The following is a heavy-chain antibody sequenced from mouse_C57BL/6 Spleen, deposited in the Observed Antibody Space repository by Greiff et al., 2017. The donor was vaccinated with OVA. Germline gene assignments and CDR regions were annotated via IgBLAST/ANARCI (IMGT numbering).Heavy chain of an antibody. V-gene: IGHV5-4*03. D-gene: IGHD2-3*01. Sequence: EVKVEESGGGLVKPGGSLKLSCAASGFTFSSYAMSWVRQTPEKRLEWVATISDGGSYTYYPDNVKGRFTISRDNAKNNLYLQMSHLKSEDTAMYYCARAGIDGYYWYFEVWGTGTTVTVSS. CDR1: GFTFSSYA. CDR2: ISDGGSYT. CDR3: ARAGIDGYYWYFEV. J-gene: IGHJ1*03.